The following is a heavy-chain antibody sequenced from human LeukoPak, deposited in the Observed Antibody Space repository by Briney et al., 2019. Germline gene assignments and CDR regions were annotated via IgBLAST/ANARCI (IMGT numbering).Heavy chain of an antibody. V-gene: IGHV3-23*01. J-gene: IGHJ4*02. CDR1: GFTFSSYA. CDR3: ARDARDGYGGNPFDY. CDR2: IRGSGGTT. Sequence: GGSLRLSCAASGFTFSSYAMYWVRQAPGKGLEWVSTIRGSGGTTYCADSVKGRFTISRDNSKNTLYLQMNSLRAEDTAVYYCARDARDGYGGNPFDYWGQGTLVTVSS. D-gene: IGHD4-23*01.